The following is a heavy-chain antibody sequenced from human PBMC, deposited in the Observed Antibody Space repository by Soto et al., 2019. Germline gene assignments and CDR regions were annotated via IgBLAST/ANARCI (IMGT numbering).Heavy chain of an antibody. J-gene: IGHJ4*02. CDR2: IIPILGIA. CDR3: ATPGIAVAGLRAEPYYFDY. Sequence: ASVKVSCKASGGTFSSYTISWVRQAPGQGLEWMGRIIPILGIANYAQKFQGRVTITADKSTSTAYMELSSLRSEDTAVYYCATPGIAVAGLRAEPYYFDYWGQGTLVTVSS. CDR1: GGTFSSYT. D-gene: IGHD6-19*01. V-gene: IGHV1-69*02.